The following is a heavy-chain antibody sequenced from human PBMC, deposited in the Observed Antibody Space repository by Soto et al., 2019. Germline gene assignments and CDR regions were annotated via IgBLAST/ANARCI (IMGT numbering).Heavy chain of an antibody. J-gene: IGHJ6*03. V-gene: IGHV4-34*01. CDR1: GGSFSGYY. D-gene: IGHD1-1*01. CDR2: INHSGST. Sequence: SETLSLTCAVYGGSFSGYYWSWIRQPPGKGLEWIGEINHSGSTNYNPSLKSRVTISVDTSKNQFSLKLSSVTAADTAVYYCARGFGLEYYYYYMDVWGKGTTVTVSS. CDR3: ARGFGLEYYYYYMDV.